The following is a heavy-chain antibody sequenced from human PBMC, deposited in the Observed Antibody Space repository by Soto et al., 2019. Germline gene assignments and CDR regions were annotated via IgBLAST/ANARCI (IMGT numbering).Heavy chain of an antibody. CDR3: AKDFKVSGSHYGTLNYYYGMDV. CDR1: GFTFSTYG. CDR2: ISYDGYLK. D-gene: IGHD3-10*01. Sequence: AGGSLRLSCAASGFTFSTYGMQWVRQAPGKGLEWVAVISYDGYLKYYVDAVKGRFTVARDNSKNTLFLEMNSLRVEDTAVYFCAKDFKVSGSHYGTLNYYYGMDVWGQGTTVTV. J-gene: IGHJ6*02. V-gene: IGHV3-30*18.